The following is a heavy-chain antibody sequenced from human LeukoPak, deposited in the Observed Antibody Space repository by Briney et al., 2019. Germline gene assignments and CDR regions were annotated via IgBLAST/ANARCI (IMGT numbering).Heavy chain of an antibody. V-gene: IGHV4-38-2*01. CDR3: ARSLSRGYSGFRVSPFDY. CDR1: GYSISSVYY. Sequence: SETLSLTCAVSGYSISSVYYWGWIPQPPGKGLEWIGSMFHSGSTYYNPSLKSRVTISVDKSKNHFSLKLSSVTAADTAVYYCARSLSRGYSGFRVSPFDYWGQGTLVTVSS. J-gene: IGHJ4*02. CDR2: MFHSGST. D-gene: IGHD5-12*01.